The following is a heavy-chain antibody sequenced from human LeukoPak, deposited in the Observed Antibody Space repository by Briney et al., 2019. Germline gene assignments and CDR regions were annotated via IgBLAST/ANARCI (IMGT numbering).Heavy chain of an antibody. CDR2: IRGSGGTT. J-gene: IGHJ3*02. D-gene: IGHD4-11*01. V-gene: IGHV3-23*01. Sequence: PGGSLRLSCAASGFTFNNYVMSWVRQAPGKGLEWVSGIRGSGGTTYYADSVRGRFTISRDNSKNTLYLQMNSLRAGDTAVFYCAKSTSEDYLNDAFDIWGQGTMVTVSS. CDR1: GFTFNNYV. CDR3: AKSTSEDYLNDAFDI.